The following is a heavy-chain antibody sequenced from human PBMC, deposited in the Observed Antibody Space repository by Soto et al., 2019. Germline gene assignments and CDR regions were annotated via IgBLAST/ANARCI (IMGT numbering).Heavy chain of an antibody. CDR2: IYYSGST. Sequence: SETLSLTCTVSGGSISSYYWSWIRQPPGKGLEWIGYIYYSGSTNYNPSLKSRVTISVDTSKNQFSLKLSSVTAADTAVYYCASLNDSSGYFDYWGQGTLVTVSS. CDR1: GGSISSYY. J-gene: IGHJ4*02. V-gene: IGHV4-59*01. D-gene: IGHD3-22*01. CDR3: ASLNDSSGYFDY.